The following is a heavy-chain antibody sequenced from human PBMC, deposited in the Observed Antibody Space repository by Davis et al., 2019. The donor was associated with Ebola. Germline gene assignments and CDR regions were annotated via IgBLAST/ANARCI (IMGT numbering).Heavy chain of an antibody. CDR2: IYYSGST. CDR3: ARQRRDGYSDFDY. Sequence: SETLSLTCTVSSGSISSYYWSWIRQPPGKELELIGYIYYSGSTNYNPSLKSRVTISVDTSKNQFSLKLSSVTAADTAVYYCARQRRDGYSDFDYWGLGTLVTVSS. CDR1: SGSISSYY. D-gene: IGHD5-24*01. V-gene: IGHV4-59*08. J-gene: IGHJ4*02.